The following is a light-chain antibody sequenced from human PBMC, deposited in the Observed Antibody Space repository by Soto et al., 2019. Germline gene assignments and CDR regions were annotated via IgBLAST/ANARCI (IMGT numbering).Light chain of an antibody. V-gene: IGKV1-9*01. CDR2: GAS. CDR1: QGITSF. J-gene: IGKJ4*01. CDR3: QQLNKYPST. Sequence: IQLTQSPSYLSASVGDRVTITCRASQGITSFLAWYQQKPGKAPKLLIYGASTLQSGVPSRFSGSGSGTDFTLTISSLQPEEFATYYCQQLNKYPSTFGGGTKADIK.